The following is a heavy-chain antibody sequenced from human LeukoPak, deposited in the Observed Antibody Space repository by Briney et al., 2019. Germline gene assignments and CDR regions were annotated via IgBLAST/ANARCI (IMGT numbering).Heavy chain of an antibody. Sequence: ASVKVSCKASGGTFSSYAISWVRQAPGQGLEWMGGIIPIFGTANYAQKFQGRVTITADESTSTAYMELSSLRSEDTAVYYCARGVIHYDSSGYYYAPTGFDYWGQGTLVTVSS. CDR1: GGTFSSYA. D-gene: IGHD3-22*01. CDR2: IIPIFGTA. CDR3: ARGVIHYDSSGYYYAPTGFDY. V-gene: IGHV1-69*13. J-gene: IGHJ4*02.